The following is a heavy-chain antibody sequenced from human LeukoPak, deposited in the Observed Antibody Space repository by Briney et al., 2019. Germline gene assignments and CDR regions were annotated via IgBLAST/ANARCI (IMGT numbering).Heavy chain of an antibody. J-gene: IGHJ4*02. CDR2: MNPNSGNT. CDR3: ARGNIAVPGTPYYFEY. Sequence: GASVKVSCKASGYTFSSSDINWVRQATGQGLEWMGWMNPNSGNTYYAQRFQGRVTMTRDTSISTAYMEVSSLRSEDTAVYYCARGNIAVPGTPYYFEYWGQGTQVTVSS. V-gene: IGHV1-8*01. D-gene: IGHD6-19*01. CDR1: GYTFSSSD.